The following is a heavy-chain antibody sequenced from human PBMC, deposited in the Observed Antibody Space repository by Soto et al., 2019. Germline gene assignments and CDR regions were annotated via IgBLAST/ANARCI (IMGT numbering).Heavy chain of an antibody. J-gene: IGHJ5*02. CDR2: IYHTGTA. Sequence: PSETLSLTCNVSGDSVTNRIYYWSWIRQPPGKRLQWLGYIYHTGTADYNPSLKSRLTMSVDTAKNQFSLHLTSVTAADTAIYYCAREIGARAHRPFLDLWGQGTLVTVSS. V-gene: IGHV4-61*01. CDR3: AREIGARAHRPFLDL. CDR1: GDSVTNRIYY. D-gene: IGHD1-26*01.